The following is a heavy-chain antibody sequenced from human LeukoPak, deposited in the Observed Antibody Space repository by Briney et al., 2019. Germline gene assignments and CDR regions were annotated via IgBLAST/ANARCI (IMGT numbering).Heavy chain of an antibody. CDR3: ARYEYARSDNTGLRYIHH. Sequence: SETLSLTCTVSGDSISSGAYAWTWIRQSAGKGLEWIGYVYNSGGTHYNSSLKSRLSISADMSQNKFSLNLSSVTAADTAVYYCARYEYARSDNTGLRYIHHWGQGTLVTVSS. D-gene: IGHD3-16*01. J-gene: IGHJ1*01. V-gene: IGHV4-30-4*01. CDR2: VYNSGGT. CDR1: GDSISSGAYA.